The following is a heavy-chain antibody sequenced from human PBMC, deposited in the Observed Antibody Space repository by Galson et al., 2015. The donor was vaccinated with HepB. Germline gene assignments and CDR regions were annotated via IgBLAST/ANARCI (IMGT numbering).Heavy chain of an antibody. V-gene: IGHV6-1*01. CDR2: TYYRSKWYN. CDR1: GDSVSSNSAT. J-gene: IGHJ6*02. CDR3: ARDAGYSRQGDYYYYGMDV. D-gene: IGHD6-13*01. Sequence: CAISGDSVSSNSATWNWIRQSPSRGLEWLGRTYYRSKWYNDYAESVKSRITINPDSSKNHFSLHLNSVTPGDTAVYYCARDAGYSRQGDYYYYGMDVWGQGTTVTVSS.